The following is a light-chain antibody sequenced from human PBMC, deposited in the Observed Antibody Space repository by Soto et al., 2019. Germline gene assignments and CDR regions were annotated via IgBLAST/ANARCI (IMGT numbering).Light chain of an antibody. J-gene: IGLJ2*01. V-gene: IGLV2-14*01. Sequence: QSALTQPASVSGSPGQSITISCTGTSSDIGAYNYVSWYQQHPGKAPKLMIYDVTNRPSGVSNRFSSSKSGNTASLTISGLQAEDESNYYCSSYASSGFVLFGGGTKLTVL. CDR3: SSYASSGFVL. CDR2: DVT. CDR1: SSDIGAYNY.